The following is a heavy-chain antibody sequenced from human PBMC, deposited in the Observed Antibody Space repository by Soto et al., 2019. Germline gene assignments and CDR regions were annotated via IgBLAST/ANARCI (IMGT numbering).Heavy chain of an antibody. V-gene: IGHV3-23*01. D-gene: IGHD3-22*01. CDR2: ISYGGGTT. CDR1: EFTFSNYA. Sequence: EVQLLESGGGLVQPGGSLRLSCAASEFTFSNYATSWVRQAPGKGLEWVSAISYGGGTTYYADSVKGRFTISRDNSKNTLYLQMNSLRAEDTAVYYCAKNPGYYYDSTGYHFDYWGQGTLVTVSS. J-gene: IGHJ4*02. CDR3: AKNPGYYYDSTGYHFDY.